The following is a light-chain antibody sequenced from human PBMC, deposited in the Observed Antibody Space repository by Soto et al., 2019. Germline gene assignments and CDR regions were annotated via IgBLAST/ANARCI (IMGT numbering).Light chain of an antibody. V-gene: IGKV1-39*01. J-gene: IGKJ2*01. Sequence: DIQMTQSPSSLSASLGDRVSITCRASQSISTYLNWYQQKPGKAPKLLIYGVSSLQSGVPPRFSGSGSGTDFTLTISSLQPEDFATYYCQQSYNMVTFGQGTKLQIK. CDR3: QQSYNMVT. CDR1: QSISTY. CDR2: GVS.